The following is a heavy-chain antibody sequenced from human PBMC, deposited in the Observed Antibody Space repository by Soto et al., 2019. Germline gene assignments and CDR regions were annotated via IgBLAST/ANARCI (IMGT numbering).Heavy chain of an antibody. CDR2: IWYDGSNK. J-gene: IGHJ4*02. Sequence: GGSLRLSCAASGFTFSSYGMHWVRQAPGKGLEWVAVIWYDGSNKYYADSVKGRFTISRDNSKNTLYLQMNSLRAEDTAVYYCARDLGGYYDSSGYDYWGQGTLVTVSS. D-gene: IGHD3-22*01. CDR1: GFTFSSYG. V-gene: IGHV3-33*01. CDR3: ARDLGGYYDSSGYDY.